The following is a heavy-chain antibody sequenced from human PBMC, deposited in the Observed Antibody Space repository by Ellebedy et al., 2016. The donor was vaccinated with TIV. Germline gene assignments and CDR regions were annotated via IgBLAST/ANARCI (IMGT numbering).Heavy chain of an antibody. CDR1: GFTFSSYS. CDR2: ISSSSTYK. D-gene: IGHD4/OR15-4a*01. Sequence: GGSLRLXXAASGFTFSSYSMNWVRQAPGKGLEWVSSISSSSTYKYYADSVKGRFTISRDNAKNSLYLQMNSLRAEDTAVYYCARGLGLTGQHIYYYYYYGLDVWGQGTTVTVSS. V-gene: IGHV3-21*01. CDR3: ARGLGLTGQHIYYYYYYGLDV. J-gene: IGHJ6*02.